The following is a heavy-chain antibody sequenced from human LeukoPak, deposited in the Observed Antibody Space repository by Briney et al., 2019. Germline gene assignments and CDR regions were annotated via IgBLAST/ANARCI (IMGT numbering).Heavy chain of an antibody. D-gene: IGHD6-19*01. CDR2: ISSSSSYI. CDR1: GFTFSSYS. V-gene: IGHV3-21*01. J-gene: IGHJ3*02. CDR3: ARDLQQWLVAYDAFDI. Sequence: PGGSLRFSCAASGFTFSSYSMNWVRKAPGKGLKGVPSISSSSSYIYYADSVKGRFTISRDNAKNSLYLQMNSLRAEDTAVYYCARDLQQWLVAYDAFDIWGQGTMVTVSS.